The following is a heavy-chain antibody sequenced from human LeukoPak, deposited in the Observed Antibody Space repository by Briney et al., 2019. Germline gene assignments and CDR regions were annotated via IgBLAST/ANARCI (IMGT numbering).Heavy chain of an antibody. CDR3: ARSKYSDFWSGTTRHYFDY. D-gene: IGHD3-3*01. Sequence: GGSLRLSCAASGFTVSSNYMSWVRQAPGKGLEWVSVIYSGGSTYYADSVKGRFTISRDNSKNTLYLQMNSLRAEDTAVYYCARSKYSDFWSGTTRHYFDYRGQGTLVTVSS. J-gene: IGHJ4*02. CDR2: IYSGGST. CDR1: GFTVSSNY. V-gene: IGHV3-66*02.